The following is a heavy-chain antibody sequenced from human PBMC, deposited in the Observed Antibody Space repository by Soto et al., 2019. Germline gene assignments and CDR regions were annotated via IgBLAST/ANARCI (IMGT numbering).Heavy chain of an antibody. J-gene: IGHJ4*02. V-gene: IGHV3-74*01. CDR2: SNSDGSGS. CDR3: ARDRSAASADY. CDR1: GFTFSSYW. Sequence: EVQLVESGGGLVQPGGSLRLSCEASGFTFSSYWMHWVRQAPGKGLVWVSRSNSDGSGSIYADSVKGRFTISRDNAKNTLYLQMNSLRAEDTAVYYCARDRSAASADYWGQGTLVTVSS. D-gene: IGHD2-2*01.